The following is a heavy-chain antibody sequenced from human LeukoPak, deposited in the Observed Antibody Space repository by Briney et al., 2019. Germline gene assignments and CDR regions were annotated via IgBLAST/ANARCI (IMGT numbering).Heavy chain of an antibody. CDR3: ARAIRGYSYVLDY. V-gene: IGHV3-23*01. Sequence: GGSLRLSCAASGFTFTTYAMNWVRQAPGKGLEWVSFVSDSGDITYYTDSVKGRFTISRDNPKNTLYLQMNSLRAEDTAVYCCARAIRGYSYVLDYWGQGTLVTVSS. CDR1: GFTFTTYA. J-gene: IGHJ4*02. CDR2: VSDSGDIT. D-gene: IGHD5-18*01.